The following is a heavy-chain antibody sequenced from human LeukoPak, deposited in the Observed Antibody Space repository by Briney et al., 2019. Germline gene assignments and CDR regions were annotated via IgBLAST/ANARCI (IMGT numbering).Heavy chain of an antibody. CDR3: AREHYYDSSGYATHQDWYFDL. CDR2: INPSGGST. J-gene: IGHJ2*01. D-gene: IGHD3-22*01. V-gene: IGHV1-46*01. Sequence: GASVKVSCKASGYTFTSYYMHWVRQAPGQGLEWMGIINPSGGSTSYAQKFQGRVTMTRDTSTSTVYMELSSLRSEDTAVYYCAREHYYDSSGYATHQDWYFDLWGRGTLVTVSS. CDR1: GYTFTSYY.